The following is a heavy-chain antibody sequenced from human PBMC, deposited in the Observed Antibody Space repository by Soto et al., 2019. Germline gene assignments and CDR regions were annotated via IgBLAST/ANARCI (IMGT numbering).Heavy chain of an antibody. V-gene: IGHV1-69*08. Sequence: QVQLVQSGAEVKKPGSSVRVSCRSSGDTLSSYIVNWLRLAPGRGLEWMGRVIPVLTTTDYAQNFRGRVTISADRSTNTVYLDLSSLRSDDTAVYYCARRRYCGYDCYHKHYYGMDVWGQGSLVTVAS. CDR2: VIPVLTTT. D-gene: IGHD2-21*02. CDR3: ARRRYCGYDCYHKHYYGMDV. CDR1: GDTLSSYI. J-gene: IGHJ6*02.